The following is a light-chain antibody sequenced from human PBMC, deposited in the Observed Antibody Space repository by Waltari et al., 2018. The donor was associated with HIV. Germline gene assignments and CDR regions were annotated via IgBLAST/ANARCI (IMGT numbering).Light chain of an antibody. V-gene: IGKV1-39*01. CDR1: QTIGNY. CDR3: QQSSLTPRTPRT. Sequence: IQMTQSPSPLSAALGDRVTITCRASQTIGNYLNWYQQKPGRAPKLLIYAASRLQTGVPSRFSGSGSGTEFTLTISGLQHDDYATYYCQQSSLTPRTPRTFGQGTKVEI. CDR2: AAS. J-gene: IGKJ1*01.